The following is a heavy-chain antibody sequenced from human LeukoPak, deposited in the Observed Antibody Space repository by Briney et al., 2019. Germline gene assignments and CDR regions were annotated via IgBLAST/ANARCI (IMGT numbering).Heavy chain of an antibody. V-gene: IGHV3-73*01. J-gene: IGHJ5*02. CDR2: IDRPAKSYAT. CDR3: TRDRGTYNWLDP. Sequence: GGSLRLPCAASGFTLSDSAIHWVRQASGKGLEWVGLIDRPAKSYATAYGASVGGRFTISRDDSKNTAYLQMDSLKTEDTALYYCTRDRGTYNWLDPWGQGTLVTVSS. CDR1: GFTLSDSA. D-gene: IGHD1-26*01.